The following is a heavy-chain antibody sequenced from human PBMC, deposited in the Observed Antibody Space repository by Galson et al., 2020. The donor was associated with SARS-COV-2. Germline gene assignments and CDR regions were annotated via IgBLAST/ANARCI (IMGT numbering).Heavy chain of an antibody. D-gene: IGHD3-10*01. J-gene: IGHJ5*02. V-gene: IGHV1-18*01. CDR1: GYTFTSYG. CDR2: ISAYNGNT. CDR3: ARFPLGFGELWGFVNLFDP. Sequence: ASVKVSCKASGYTFTSYGISWVRQAPGQGLEWMGWISAYNGNTNYAPKLQGRVTMTTDTSTSTAYMELRSLRSDDTAVYYCARFPLGFGELWGFVNLFDPWAREPWSPSPQ.